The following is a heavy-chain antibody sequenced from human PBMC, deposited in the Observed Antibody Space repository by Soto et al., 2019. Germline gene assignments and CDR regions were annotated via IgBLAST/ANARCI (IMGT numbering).Heavy chain of an antibody. J-gene: IGHJ3*02. CDR3: ARGSSWYSPAI. CDR1: GGSISSGGYY. D-gene: IGHD6-13*01. V-gene: IGHV4-31*03. Sequence: QVQLQESGPGLVKPSQTLSLTCTVSGGSISSGGYYWSWIRQHPGKGLEWIGYIYYSGSTYYNPSLTSXXTXSXXTSKNPCSLKLSSVTAADTAVYYCARGSSWYSPAIWGQGTMVTVSS. CDR2: IYYSGST.